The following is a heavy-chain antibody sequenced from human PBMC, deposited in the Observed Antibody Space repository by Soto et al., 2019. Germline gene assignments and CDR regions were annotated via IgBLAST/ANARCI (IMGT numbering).Heavy chain of an antibody. D-gene: IGHD5-12*01. CDR2: IRDDGSNR. Sequence: QVQLVESGGGVGQPGRSLRLSCAASGFTFSSYGMHWVRQAPGKGLEWVAVIRDDGSNRDYVDSVKGRFIISRDNSKNTLYLEINSLRAEDTAVYHCARDWARGDSGYVDYWGQGTLVIVSS. CDR1: GFTFSSYG. CDR3: ARDWARGDSGYVDY. J-gene: IGHJ4*02. V-gene: IGHV3-33*01.